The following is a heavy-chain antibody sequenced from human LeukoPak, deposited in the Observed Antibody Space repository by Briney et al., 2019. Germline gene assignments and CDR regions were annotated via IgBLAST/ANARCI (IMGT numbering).Heavy chain of an antibody. CDR2: ILVGSGNT. Sequence: SVKVSCKASGFTFTSTAVQWVRQARGQRLEWIGWILVGSGNTNYAQMFQERVTLTWDVSTSTAYMVLSSLRSEDTAIYYCASDPPYTSSSAWWGQGTLVTVSS. CDR3: ASDPPYTSSSAW. D-gene: IGHD2-2*01. CDR1: GFTFTSTA. V-gene: IGHV1-58*01. J-gene: IGHJ4*02.